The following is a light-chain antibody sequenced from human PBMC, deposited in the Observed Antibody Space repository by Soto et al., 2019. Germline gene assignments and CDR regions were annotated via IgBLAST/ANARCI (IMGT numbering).Light chain of an antibody. Sequence: QSALTQPASVSGSPGQSITISCTGTSHDIGGYKYVSWYQQHPGKAPKLMICEVSNRPSGVSNRFSGSKSGNTASLTISGLQTEDEADYYCCAYTSTSALYVFGTGTKLTVL. CDR2: EVS. CDR3: CAYTSTSALYV. CDR1: SHDIGGYKY. J-gene: IGLJ1*01. V-gene: IGLV2-14*01.